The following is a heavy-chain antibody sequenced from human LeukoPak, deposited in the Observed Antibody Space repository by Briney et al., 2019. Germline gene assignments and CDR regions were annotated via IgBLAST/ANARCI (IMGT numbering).Heavy chain of an antibody. J-gene: IGHJ3*02. D-gene: IGHD3-9*01. Sequence: SVKVSCKASGGTFSSYAISWVRQAPGRGLEWMGGIIPIFGTANYAQKFQGRVTITADESTSTAYMELSSLRSEDTAVYYCARDDDSLSAFDIWGQGTMVTVSS. CDR3: ARDDDSLSAFDI. CDR1: GGTFSSYA. CDR2: IIPIFGTA. V-gene: IGHV1-69*13.